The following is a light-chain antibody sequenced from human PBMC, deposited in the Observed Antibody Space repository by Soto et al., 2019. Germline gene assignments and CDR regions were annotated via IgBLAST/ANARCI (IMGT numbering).Light chain of an antibody. Sequence: QSALTQPPSASGSPGQSVAISCTGTSSDVGGYNYVSWYQQHPGKAPKLMIYEVNKRPSGVPDRFSGSKSGNTASLTVSGLQAEDEADYYCGTWDNSLSVVVFGGGTKLTVL. CDR1: SSDVGGYNY. CDR2: EVN. V-gene: IGLV2-8*01. CDR3: GTWDNSLSVVV. J-gene: IGLJ3*02.